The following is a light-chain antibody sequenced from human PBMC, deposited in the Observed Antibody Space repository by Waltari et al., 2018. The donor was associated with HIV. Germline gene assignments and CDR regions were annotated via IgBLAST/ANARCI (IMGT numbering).Light chain of an antibody. Sequence: SYELTQPPSVSVSPGQTANITCSGDKLGDKFASWYQQKPGQSPVMVIYQDNERPSGIPERFSGSNSGNTATLTISGTQALDEADYFCQAWDNITAVFGGGTKVTVL. V-gene: IGLV3-1*01. J-gene: IGLJ2*01. CDR1: KLGDKF. CDR3: QAWDNITAV. CDR2: QDN.